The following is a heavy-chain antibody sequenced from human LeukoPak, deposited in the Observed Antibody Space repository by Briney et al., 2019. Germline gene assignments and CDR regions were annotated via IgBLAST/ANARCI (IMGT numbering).Heavy chain of an antibody. CDR2: ISAYNGNT. CDR1: GYTFTSYG. V-gene: IGHV1-18*01. Sequence: ASVKVSCKASGYTFTSYGISWVRQAPGQGLEWMGWISAYNGNTNYAQKLQGRVTMTTDTSTSTAYMELRSLRSDDTAVYYCARGALTIRAHLLYYYYYYMDVWGQGTTVTVSS. D-gene: IGHD3-3*01. J-gene: IGHJ6*03. CDR3: ARGALTIRAHLLYYYYYYMDV.